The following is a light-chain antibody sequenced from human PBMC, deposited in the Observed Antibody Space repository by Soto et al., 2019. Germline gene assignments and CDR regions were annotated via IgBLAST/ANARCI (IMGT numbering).Light chain of an antibody. Sequence: DIQMTQSPSTLSASVGDRVTITCWASQSINNWLAWYQQKPGKAPKLLLYEASGLESGVPSRFSGSGSGTEFTLTVSSLQPNDFATYYCQHYNSYSPAFGQGTKVEIK. CDR2: EAS. V-gene: IGKV1-5*03. CDR3: QHYNSYSPA. J-gene: IGKJ1*01. CDR1: QSINNW.